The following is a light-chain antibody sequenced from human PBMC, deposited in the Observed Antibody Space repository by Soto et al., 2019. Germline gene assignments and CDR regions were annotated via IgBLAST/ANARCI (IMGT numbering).Light chain of an antibody. Sequence: IVMTQSPATLSVAPWEIATLSCRASQSVSSYLAWYQQKPGQAPRLLIYDASNRATGIPARFSGSGSGTDFTLAISSLEPEDFAVYYCQQRINWPPTFGQGTKVDIK. V-gene: IGKV3-11*01. J-gene: IGKJ1*01. CDR3: QQRINWPPT. CDR2: DAS. CDR1: QSVSSY.